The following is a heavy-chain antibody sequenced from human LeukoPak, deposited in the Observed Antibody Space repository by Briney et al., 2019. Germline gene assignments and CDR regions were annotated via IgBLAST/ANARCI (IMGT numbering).Heavy chain of an antibody. CDR1: GGSISSSNLH. CDR3: ARDRPDQYVSGTPAAYFDY. D-gene: IGHD1-26*01. V-gene: IGHV4-39*02. Sequence: SETLSLTCTVSGGSISSSNLHWGWIRQPPGKGLEWIGSIYYSGSTYYNPSLKSRVTISVDTSKNQFSLRLNSVTAADTAVYYCARDRPDQYVSGTPAAYFDYWGQGTLVTVSS. J-gene: IGHJ4*02. CDR2: IYYSGST.